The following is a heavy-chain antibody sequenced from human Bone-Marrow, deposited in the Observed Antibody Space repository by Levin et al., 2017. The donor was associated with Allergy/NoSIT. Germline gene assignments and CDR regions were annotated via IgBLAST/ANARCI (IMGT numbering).Heavy chain of an antibody. J-gene: IGHJ4*02. V-gene: IGHV4-4*02. CDR2: IYYRGDT. CDR3: ATSFLDS. CDR1: GGSVSSSNW. Sequence: SETLSLTFSVSGGSVSSSNWWSWVRQSPSKGLEWIGEIYYRGDTNYNPSLKSRVSMSVDMSKNQFSLKLSSVTAADTAVYYCATSFLDSWGQGTLVAVSS. D-gene: IGHD2/OR15-2a*01.